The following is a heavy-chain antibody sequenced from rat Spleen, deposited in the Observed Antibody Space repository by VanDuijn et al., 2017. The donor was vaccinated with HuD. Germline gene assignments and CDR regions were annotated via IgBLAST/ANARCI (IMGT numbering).Heavy chain of an antibody. CDR1: GFSLSSYG. D-gene: IGHD1-2*01. V-gene: IGHV2-4*01. J-gene: IGHJ2*01. CDR3: ARDPYSRPFDY. CDR2: IWTGGGT. Sequence: QVQLKESGPGLVQPSQTLSLTCTVSGFSLSSYGVIWVRQPPGKGLEWMGVIWTGGGTAYNSLLKSRLTITRDTSKSQLFLKMNSLQTEDTATYYCARDPYSRPFDYWGQGVMVTVSS.